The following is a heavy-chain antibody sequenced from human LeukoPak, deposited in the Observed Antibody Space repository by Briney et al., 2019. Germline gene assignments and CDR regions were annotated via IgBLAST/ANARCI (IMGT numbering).Heavy chain of an antibody. CDR2: ISAYNGNT. CDR1: GYTFTSYG. CDR3: ARDTDTGNYYGPGSYYSPPGY. V-gene: IGHV1-18*01. Sequence: ASVKVSCKASGYTFTSYGISWVRQAHGQGLEWMGWISAYNGNTNYAQKFQGRVTMTTDTFTSTAYMELRSLRSDDTAMYHCARDTDTGNYYGPGSYYSPPGYWGQGTLVTVSS. D-gene: IGHD3-10*01. J-gene: IGHJ4*02.